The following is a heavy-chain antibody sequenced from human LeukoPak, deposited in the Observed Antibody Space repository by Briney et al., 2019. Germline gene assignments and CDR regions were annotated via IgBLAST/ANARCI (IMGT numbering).Heavy chain of an antibody. CDR3: ARERADFWSGYYFDY. V-gene: IGHV1-69*05. CDR1: GGTFSSYA. D-gene: IGHD3-3*01. J-gene: IGHJ4*02. Sequence: SVKVSFKASGGTFSSYAISWVRQAPGQGLEWMAGIIPIFGTANYAQKFQGRVTITTDESTSTAYMELSSLRSEDTAVYYCARERADFWSGYYFDYWGQGTLVTVSS. CDR2: IIPIFGTA.